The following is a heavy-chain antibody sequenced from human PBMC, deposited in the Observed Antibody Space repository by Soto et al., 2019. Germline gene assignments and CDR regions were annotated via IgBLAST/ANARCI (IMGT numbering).Heavy chain of an antibody. J-gene: IGHJ3*02. CDR2: IFWNDDK. V-gene: IGHV2-5*01. D-gene: IGHD1-1*01. CDR1: GFSFSTSGAG. Sequence: QITVKESGPTLVTPTQTLTLTCTFSGFSFSTSGAGVGWIRQPPGKALEWLALIFWNDDKRYTPSLNSRLTITKDTSKKPVVLTMSNLDPVDTATYFCAHRRGASTTGGAFDIWGLGTKVTVSS. CDR3: AHRRGASTTGGAFDI.